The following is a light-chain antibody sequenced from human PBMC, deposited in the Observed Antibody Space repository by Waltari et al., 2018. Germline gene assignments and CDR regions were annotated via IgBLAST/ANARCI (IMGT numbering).Light chain of an antibody. CDR2: DVT. CDR3: TSYTTSGLYV. J-gene: IGLJ1*01. Sequence: QAAMTQPASLSGSAGQSSTISCTGTSSDVGYYNYVCWYQHYPGKAPKLIIYDVTNRPSGVSRRFSGSKSGNTASLTISGLQAEDETDYYCTSYTTSGLYVFGSGTQVTVL. V-gene: IGLV2-14*03. CDR1: SSDVGYYNY.